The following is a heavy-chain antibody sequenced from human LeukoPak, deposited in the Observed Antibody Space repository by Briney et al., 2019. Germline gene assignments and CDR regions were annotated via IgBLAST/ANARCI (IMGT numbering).Heavy chain of an antibody. Sequence: GGSLRLSCAASGFTFSSYAMHRVRQAPGKGLEWVVVISYDGSNKYYADSVKGRFTISRDNAKNSLYLQMNSLRAEDTAVYYCARIDIAVASAFILDAFGIWGQGTMVTVSS. CDR1: GFTFSSYA. CDR2: ISYDGSNK. V-gene: IGHV3-30-3*01. J-gene: IGHJ3*02. CDR3: ARIDIAVASAFILDAFGI. D-gene: IGHD6-13*01.